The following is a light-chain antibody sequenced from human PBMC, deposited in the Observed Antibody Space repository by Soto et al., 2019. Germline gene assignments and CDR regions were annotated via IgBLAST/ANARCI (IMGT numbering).Light chain of an antibody. CDR1: QSISSD. V-gene: IGKV3-15*01. J-gene: IGKJ1*01. CDR2: GSS. CDR3: QHYKIWPWT. Sequence: EIVMTQSPATLSVSPGERATLSCRASQSISSDLAWYQQKPVQAPRLLLYGSSTRSTGIPARFSGSGSGTENTLTISSLQSEDFAVYSCQHYKIWPWTFGQGTKVDIK.